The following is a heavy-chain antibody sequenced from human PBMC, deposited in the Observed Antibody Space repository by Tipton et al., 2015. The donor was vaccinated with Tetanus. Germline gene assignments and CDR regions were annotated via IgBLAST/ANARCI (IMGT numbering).Heavy chain of an antibody. CDR1: GGSISNYY. D-gene: IGHD2-15*01. Sequence: TLSLTCTVSGGSISNYYWSWIRQPPGKGLEFIGYIYYRGTTAYNPSLKNRVTISVDTSKNQISLRLKSVTAADTAVYYCARVEEGYCSGGTCYFPDWGRGTLVTVSS. J-gene: IGHJ4*02. V-gene: IGHV4-59*01. CDR3: ARVEEGYCSGGTCYFPD. CDR2: IYYRGTT.